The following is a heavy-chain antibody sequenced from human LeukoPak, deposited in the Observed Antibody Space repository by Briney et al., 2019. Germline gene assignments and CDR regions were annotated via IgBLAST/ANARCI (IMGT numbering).Heavy chain of an antibody. CDR3: ASDRVFYGLDV. Sequence: PGGSLRLSCAASGFTFSSYWMHWVRQAPGKGLMWVSRIKSDGSETSYADSVKGRFTISRDNARNTLYLQMNSLRPEDTAIYYCASDRVFYGLDVWGRGTTVTVSS. V-gene: IGHV3-74*01. CDR1: GFTFSSYW. CDR2: IKSDGSET. J-gene: IGHJ6*02.